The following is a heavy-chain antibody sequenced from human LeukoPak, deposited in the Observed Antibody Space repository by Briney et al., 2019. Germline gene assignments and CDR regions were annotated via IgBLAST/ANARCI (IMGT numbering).Heavy chain of an antibody. CDR1: GYTFTSYD. CDR3: ARGVRDYDFWSGYYNYGMDV. V-gene: IGHV1-8*01. CDR2: MNPNSGNT. J-gene: IGHJ6*02. Sequence: VSVKVSCKASGYTFTSYDINWVRQATGQGLEWMGWMNPNSGNTGYAQKFQGRVTMTRNTSISTAYMELSSLRSEDTAVYYCARGVRDYDFWSGYYNYGMDVWGQGTTVTVSS. D-gene: IGHD3-3*01.